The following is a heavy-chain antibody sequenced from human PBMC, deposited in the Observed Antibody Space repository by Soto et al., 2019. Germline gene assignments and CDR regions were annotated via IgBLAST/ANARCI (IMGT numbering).Heavy chain of an antibody. D-gene: IGHD3-10*01. J-gene: IGHJ5*02. CDR2: INAGNGNT. CDR3: GFGEYDECLDH. CDR1: GYTFPRAT. Sequence: QVQLVQSGAEVKKPGASVKISCQASGYTFPRATMHWVRQTPGQSLEWMGWINAGNGNTRYSHKFQGRVTFTRDTTASTTYMELTSLRSEHTAVYYCGFGEYDECLDHWGQGTLVTVYS. V-gene: IGHV1-3*01.